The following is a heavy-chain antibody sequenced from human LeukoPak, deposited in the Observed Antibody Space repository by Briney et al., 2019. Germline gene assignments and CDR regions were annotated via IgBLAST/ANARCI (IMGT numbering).Heavy chain of an antibody. D-gene: IGHD2-2*02. J-gene: IGHJ6*02. V-gene: IGHV5-51*01. Sequence: GESLKISCKGSGYSFTSYWIGWVRQLPGKGLEWMGIIYPGDSDTRYSPSFQGQVTISADKSISTAYLQWSSLKASDTAMYYCARVPYYCSSTSCYIYYYYGMDVWGQGTTVTVSS. CDR3: ARVPYYCSSTSCYIYYYYGMDV. CDR1: GYSFTSYW. CDR2: IYPGDSDT.